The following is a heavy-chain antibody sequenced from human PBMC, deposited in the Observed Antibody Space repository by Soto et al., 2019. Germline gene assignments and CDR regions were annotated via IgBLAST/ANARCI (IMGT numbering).Heavy chain of an antibody. CDR3: ARRWGTYFDF. V-gene: IGHV4-59*01. CDR2: IYYSGST. CDR1: GGSSRSYY. Sequence: SVMLSDSYTVAGGSSRSYYWSCIRQPPGKGLEWIGYIYYSGSTDYDPSLKSRVTISVDTSKNQFSLKLSSVTAADTAVYYCARRWGTYFDFWGQGTLVTVSS. J-gene: IGHJ4*02. D-gene: IGHD7-27*01.